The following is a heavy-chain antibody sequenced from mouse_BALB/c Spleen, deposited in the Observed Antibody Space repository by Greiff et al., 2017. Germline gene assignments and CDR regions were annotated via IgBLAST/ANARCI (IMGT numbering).Heavy chain of an antibody. CDR3: AKYGNHPAFDY. Sequence: VQLQQSGAELVRPGTSVKISCKASGYTFTNYWLGWVKQRPGHGLEWIGDIYPGGGYTNYNEKFKGKATLTADTSSSTAYMQLSSLTSEDSAVYFCAKYGNHPAFDYWGQGTTLTVSS. CDR1: GYTFTNYW. D-gene: IGHD2-1*01. J-gene: IGHJ2*01. V-gene: IGHV1-63*02. CDR2: IYPGGGYT.